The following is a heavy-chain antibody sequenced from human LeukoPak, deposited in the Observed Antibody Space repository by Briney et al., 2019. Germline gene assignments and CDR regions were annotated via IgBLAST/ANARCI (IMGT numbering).Heavy chain of an antibody. J-gene: IGHJ6*02. CDR3: ARDSSGYYYYGMDV. D-gene: IGHD6-19*01. Sequence: ASVKVSCKASGYTFTSYDINWVRQATGQGLEWMGWMNPNSGNTGYAQKFQGRVTMTRNTSISTAYMELSSLRSEDTAVYYCARDSSGYYYYGMDVWGQGTTVTVSS. CDR1: GYTFTSYD. V-gene: IGHV1-8*01. CDR2: MNPNSGNT.